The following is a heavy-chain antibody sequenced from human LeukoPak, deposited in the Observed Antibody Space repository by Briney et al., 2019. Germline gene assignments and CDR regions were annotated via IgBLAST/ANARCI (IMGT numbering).Heavy chain of an antibody. J-gene: IGHJ3*02. CDR1: GFSFSTYW. D-gene: IGHD3-16*01. Sequence: GGSLRLSCAASGFSFSTYWMHWVRQAPGKGLVWVARINSDGSTINYADSMKGRFTISRDNAKNTLYLQMKSLRVEDTAVYYCEREEAPVEGDDPFDIWGQGTTVTVSS. V-gene: IGHV3-74*01. CDR2: INSDGSTI. CDR3: EREEAPVEGDDPFDI.